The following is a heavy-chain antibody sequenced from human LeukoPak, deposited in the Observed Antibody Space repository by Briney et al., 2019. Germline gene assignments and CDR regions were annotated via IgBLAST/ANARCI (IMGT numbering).Heavy chain of an antibody. V-gene: IGHV4-30-2*01. CDR1: GGSISSGGYS. Sequence: KPSETLSLTCAVSGGSISSGGYSWSWIRQPPGKGLEWIGYIYHSGSTYYNPSLKSRVTISVDRSKNQFSLKLSSVTAADTAVYYCARGGYYDILTGYPNWFDPWGQGTLVTVSS. J-gene: IGHJ5*02. CDR3: ARGGYYDILTGYPNWFDP. CDR2: IYHSGST. D-gene: IGHD3-9*01.